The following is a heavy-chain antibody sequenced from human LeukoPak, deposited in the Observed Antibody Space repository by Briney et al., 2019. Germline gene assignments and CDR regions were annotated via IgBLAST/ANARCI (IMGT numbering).Heavy chain of an antibody. CDR1: GFTFSSHA. V-gene: IGHV3-21*01. D-gene: IGHD2-15*01. Sequence: GGSLRLSCAASGFTFSSHAMSWVRQAPGKGLEWVSSISSSSSYIYYADSVKGRFTISRDNAKNSLYLQMNSLRAEDTAVYYCARDPLAYCSGGSCNWFDPWGQGTLVTVSS. J-gene: IGHJ5*02. CDR2: ISSSSSYI. CDR3: ARDPLAYCSGGSCNWFDP.